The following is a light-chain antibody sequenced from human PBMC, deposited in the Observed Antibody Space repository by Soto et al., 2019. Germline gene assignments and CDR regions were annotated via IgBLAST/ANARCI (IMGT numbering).Light chain of an antibody. Sequence: DIQMTQSPSSLSASVGDRVTITCQASQDISNYLNWYQQKPGKAPKLLIYDASNLETGVPSRLSGSGSGTDFNFTISSLQPEDIATYYCQQYDNLPYTFGQGTKLEIK. CDR1: QDISNY. J-gene: IGKJ2*01. CDR3: QQYDNLPYT. V-gene: IGKV1-33*01. CDR2: DAS.